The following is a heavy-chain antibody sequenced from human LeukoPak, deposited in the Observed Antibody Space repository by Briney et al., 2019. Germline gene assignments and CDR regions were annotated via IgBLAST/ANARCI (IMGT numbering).Heavy chain of an antibody. Sequence: SETLSLTCTVSVNSISSYYWSWIRQPPGKGLEWIGYISNSGSTNYNPALKSRVSISVDTSTNQVSLRLSSVTAADTAVYYCARGLGTGYYYDSSGYNDYWGQGTLVTVSS. J-gene: IGHJ4*02. D-gene: IGHD3-22*01. CDR1: VNSISSYY. CDR2: ISNSGST. CDR3: ARGLGTGYYYDSSGYNDY. V-gene: IGHV4-59*08.